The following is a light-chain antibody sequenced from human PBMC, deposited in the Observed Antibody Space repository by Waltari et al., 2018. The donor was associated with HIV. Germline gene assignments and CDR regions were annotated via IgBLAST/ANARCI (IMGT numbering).Light chain of an antibody. Sequence: ENVLTQSPATLSLSPGERATLSCRASQNVSSYLAWYQQKPGQAPRLLIYGASNRATGIPARFSGCGSGTDFTLTINSLEPEDFAVYYCQQRSNWPPRYSFGQGTKLEIK. CDR3: QQRSNWPPRYS. CDR2: GAS. CDR1: QNVSSY. V-gene: IGKV3-11*01. J-gene: IGKJ2*03.